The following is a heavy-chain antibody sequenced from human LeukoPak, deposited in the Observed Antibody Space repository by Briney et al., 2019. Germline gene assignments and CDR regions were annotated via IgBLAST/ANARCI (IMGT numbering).Heavy chain of an antibody. J-gene: IGHJ4*02. Sequence: PGGSLRLSCAASGFTVSSNYMSWVRQAPGKGLEWVSVIYSGGSTYYADSVKGRFTISRDNSKNTLYLQMNSLRAEDTAVYYCASDYYDSSGYEYWGQGTLVTVSS. CDR1: GFTVSSNY. D-gene: IGHD3-22*01. V-gene: IGHV3-53*05. CDR2: IYSGGST. CDR3: ASDYYDSSGYEY.